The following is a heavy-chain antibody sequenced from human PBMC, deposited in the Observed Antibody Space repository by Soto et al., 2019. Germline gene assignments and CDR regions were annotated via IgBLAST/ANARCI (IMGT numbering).Heavy chain of an antibody. CDR3: VRDDMQKWQYVGSFDL. CDR1: GFTFRNFG. CDR2: IWLDGTNR. D-gene: IGHD3-10*02. Sequence: QVPLVESGGGVVQPGRSLRLSCAASGFTFRNFGMHWVRQAPGKGLEWVTNIWLDGTNRGYTDSVKGRFTISRDDVKNMVDLEMAAHGVEDTGRYDCVRDDMQKWQYVGSFDLWGQGDLGIVSS. V-gene: IGHV3-33*01. J-gene: IGHJ5*02.